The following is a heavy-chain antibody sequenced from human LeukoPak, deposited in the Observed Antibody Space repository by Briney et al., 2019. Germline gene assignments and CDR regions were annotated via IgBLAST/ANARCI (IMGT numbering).Heavy chain of an antibody. CDR3: VRGGPNRSGWTLDY. CDR1: GYTFTSYG. D-gene: IGHD6-19*01. V-gene: IGHV1-18*01. CDR2: FNSDTGNT. J-gene: IGHJ4*02. Sequence: ASVKVSCKASGYTFTSYGISWVRQAPGQGLEWMGWFNSDTGNTDYSQKFQGRVTISRDTSANTAYMELNRLRPEDTAVFYCVRGGPNRSGWTLDYWGQGTLVTVSS.